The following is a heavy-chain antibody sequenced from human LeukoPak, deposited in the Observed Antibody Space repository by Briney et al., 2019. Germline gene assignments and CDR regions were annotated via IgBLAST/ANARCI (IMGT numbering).Heavy chain of an antibody. Sequence: GGSLRLSCAASGFTFSSYSMNWVRQAPGKGLEWVSSISSSSSYIYYADSVKGRFTISGDNAKNSLYLQMNSLRAEDTAVYYCARDYYDSSGYPASGPWGQGTLVTVSS. J-gene: IGHJ5*02. CDR2: ISSSSSYI. CDR3: ARDYYDSSGYPASGP. D-gene: IGHD3-22*01. V-gene: IGHV3-21*01. CDR1: GFTFSSYS.